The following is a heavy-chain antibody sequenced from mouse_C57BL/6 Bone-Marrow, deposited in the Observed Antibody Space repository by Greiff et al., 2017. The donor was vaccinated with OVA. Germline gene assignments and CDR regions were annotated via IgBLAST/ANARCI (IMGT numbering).Heavy chain of an antibody. V-gene: IGHV1-81*01. CDR3: ARGMITPAWFAY. CDR2: IYPRSGNT. CDR1: GYTFTSYG. Sequence: VQLVESGAELARPGASVKLSCKASGYTFTSYGISWVKQRTGQGLEWIGEIYPRSGNTYYNEKFKGKATLTADKSSSTAYMELRSLTSEDSAVYFCARGMITPAWFAYWGQGTLVTVSA. D-gene: IGHD2-4*01. J-gene: IGHJ3*01.